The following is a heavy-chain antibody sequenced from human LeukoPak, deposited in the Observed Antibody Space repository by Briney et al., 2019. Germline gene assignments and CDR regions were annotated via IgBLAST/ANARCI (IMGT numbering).Heavy chain of an antibody. J-gene: IGHJ5*01. CDR1: SYSFSSGYC. Sequence: SETLPLTCADSSYSFSSGYCWGWIRQPPGKGLQWIGSFWHSGSTYYNPSLKSRVTISLDTSKNQFSLPLSSLTAADTAVSYCARHVGWYGEPSLDSWGHGRLVTVSS. D-gene: IGHD3-10*01. CDR2: FWHSGST. V-gene: IGHV4-38-2*01. CDR3: ARHVGWYGEPSLDS.